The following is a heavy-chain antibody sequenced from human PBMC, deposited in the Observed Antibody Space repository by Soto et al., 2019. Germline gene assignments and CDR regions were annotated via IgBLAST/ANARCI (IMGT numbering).Heavy chain of an antibody. V-gene: IGHV4-34*01. J-gene: IGHJ4*02. CDR2: INHSGST. Sequence: PSETLSLTCAVYGGSLSGYYWSWIRQPPGKGLEWIGEINHSGSTNYNPSLKGRVTISVDTSKNQFSLKLSSVTAADTAVYYCARGSGSYYTSYFDYWGQGTMVTVSS. CDR3: ARGSGSYYTSYFDY. CDR1: GGSLSGYY. D-gene: IGHD1-26*01.